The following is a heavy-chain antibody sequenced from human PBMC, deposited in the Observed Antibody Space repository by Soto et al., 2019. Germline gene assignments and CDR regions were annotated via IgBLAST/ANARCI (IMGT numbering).Heavy chain of an antibody. Sequence: SQTLTLTCAISGDSVSSNSASWNWIRQSPSRGLEWLGRTYYRSKWYNDYAVSVKSRITINPDTSKNQFSLQLNSVTPEDTAVYYCAREPVLAQGCYFDYWGQGTLVTVSS. CDR1: GDSVSSNSAS. V-gene: IGHV6-1*01. D-gene: IGHD4-17*01. J-gene: IGHJ4*02. CDR2: TYYRSKWYN. CDR3: AREPVLAQGCYFDY.